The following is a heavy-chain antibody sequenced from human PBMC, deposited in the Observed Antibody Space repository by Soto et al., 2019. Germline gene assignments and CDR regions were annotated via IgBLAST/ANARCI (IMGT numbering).Heavy chain of an antibody. CDR1: GYTFTSYG. CDR2: ISAYNGNT. V-gene: IGHV1-18*01. D-gene: IGHD5-18*01. Sequence: ASVKVSCKASGYTFTSYGISWVRQAPGQGLEWMGWISAYNGNTNYAQKLQGRVTMTTDTSTSTAYMELRSLRSDDTAVYYCARDRLPTAMVDDYYYGMDVWGQRTTVTVSS. J-gene: IGHJ6*02. CDR3: ARDRLPTAMVDDYYYGMDV.